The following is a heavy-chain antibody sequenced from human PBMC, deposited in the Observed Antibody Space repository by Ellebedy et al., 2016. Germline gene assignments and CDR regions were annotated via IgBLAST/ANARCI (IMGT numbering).Heavy chain of an antibody. V-gene: IGHV3-48*02. CDR2: ITGSSGTR. D-gene: IGHD3-16*01. CDR3: TRGQDYAFDH. Sequence: GESLKISXAASGFIFSHYSMNWVRQAPGKGLEWISHITGSSGTRIYVDSVKGRYIISRDNAKNPLFLQMNSLRDEDTAVFYCTRGQDYAFDHWGQGALVTVSS. CDR1: GFIFSHYS. J-gene: IGHJ4*02.